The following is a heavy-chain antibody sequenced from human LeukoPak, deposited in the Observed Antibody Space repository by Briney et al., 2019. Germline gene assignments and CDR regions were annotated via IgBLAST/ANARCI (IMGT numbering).Heavy chain of an antibody. CDR1: GGSISSSNYY. J-gene: IGHJ3*02. CDR3: ASDHPVADWAPDI. D-gene: IGHD3-9*01. Sequence: SETLSLTCTASGGSISSSNYYWDWIPPPQGKGMEWIGTIYNSGSTYYNLSLKIRVAISVDTTKNQLYLNLTSVAAADTAVYFCASDHPVADWAPDIWGRGTMVTVSS. V-gene: IGHV4-39*07. CDR2: IYNSGST.